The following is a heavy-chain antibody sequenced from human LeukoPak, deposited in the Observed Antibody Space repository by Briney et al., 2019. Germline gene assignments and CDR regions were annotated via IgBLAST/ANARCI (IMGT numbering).Heavy chain of an antibody. D-gene: IGHD3-22*01. CDR1: GFGFSIYA. Sequence: PGGSLRLSCAASGFGFSIYAMNWVRQAPGKGLEWASGIFGGGDNTYYADSVKGRFTISRDNSKNTLYLQMNSLRAEDTAVYYCARSPRYYDSSGYSPPDYWGQGTLVTVSS. CDR3: ARSPRYYDSSGYSPPDY. V-gene: IGHV3-23*01. CDR2: IFGGGDNT. J-gene: IGHJ4*02.